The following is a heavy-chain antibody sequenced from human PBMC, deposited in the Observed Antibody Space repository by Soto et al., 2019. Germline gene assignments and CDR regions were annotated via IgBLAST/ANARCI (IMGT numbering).Heavy chain of an antibody. CDR3: AGYLYYDSSGYYLRYFDY. CDR2: IIPIFGTA. J-gene: IGHJ4*02. D-gene: IGHD3-22*01. CDR1: GGTFSSYA. Sequence: ASVKVSCKASGGTFSSYAISWVRQAPGQGLEWMGGIIPIFGTANYAQKFQGRVTITADESTSTAYMELSSLRSEDTAVYYCAGYLYYDSSGYYLRYFDYWGQGTPVTVSS. V-gene: IGHV1-69*13.